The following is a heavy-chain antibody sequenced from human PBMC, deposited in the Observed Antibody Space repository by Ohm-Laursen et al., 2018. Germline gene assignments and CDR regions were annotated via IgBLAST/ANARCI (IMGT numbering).Heavy chain of an antibody. CDR3: ASLAARMI. CDR2: IYYSGST. J-gene: IGHJ4*02. Sequence: WVRQAPGKGLEWIGSIYYSGSTYYNPSLKSRVTISVDTSKNQFSLKLSSVTAADTAVYYCASLAARMIWVQGTLVTVSS. V-gene: IGHV4-39*01. D-gene: IGHD6-6*01.